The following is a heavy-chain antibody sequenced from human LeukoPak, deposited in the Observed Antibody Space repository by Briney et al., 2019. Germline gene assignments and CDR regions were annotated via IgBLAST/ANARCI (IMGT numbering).Heavy chain of an antibody. Sequence: GGSLRLSCAVSGFTFSSFWMTWVRQAPGKGLEWVANIKPDGSDKYYVDSVKGRFTISRDDAKNSLYLQMNSLRAEDTAVYHCAEAHCGSASCSRVDYWGQGTLVTVSS. CDR1: GFTFSSFW. CDR2: IKPDGSDK. V-gene: IGHV3-7*02. D-gene: IGHD2-2*01. J-gene: IGHJ4*02. CDR3: AEAHCGSASCSRVDY.